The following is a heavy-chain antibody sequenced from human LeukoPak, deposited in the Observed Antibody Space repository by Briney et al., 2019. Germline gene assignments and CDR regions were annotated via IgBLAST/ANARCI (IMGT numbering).Heavy chain of an antibody. D-gene: IGHD6-19*01. CDR3: ARAEKAVTGTLDS. J-gene: IGHJ4*02. Sequence: PSETLSLTCTVSGDSISNYYWSWIRQSPGKELEWIGYMYNRGSTIYNPSLKSRVPISTDTSKNQFSLRLTSVTAADTAVYYCARAEKAVTGTLDSWGQGTLITVSS. CDR2: MYNRGST. V-gene: IGHV4-59*01. CDR1: GDSISNYY.